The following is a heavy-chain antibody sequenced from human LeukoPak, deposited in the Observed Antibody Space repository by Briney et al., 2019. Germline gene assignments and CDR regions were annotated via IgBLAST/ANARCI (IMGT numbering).Heavy chain of an antibody. CDR1: GFTFSSYA. Sequence: GGSLRLSCAASGFTFSSYAMSWVRQAPGKGLEWVSAISGSGGSTYCADSVKRRFTISRDNSKNTLYLQMNSLRAEDTAVYYCAKEMYYDFWSGYETFWGQGTLVTVSS. D-gene: IGHD3-3*01. J-gene: IGHJ4*02. CDR3: AKEMYYDFWSGYETF. CDR2: ISGSGGST. V-gene: IGHV3-23*01.